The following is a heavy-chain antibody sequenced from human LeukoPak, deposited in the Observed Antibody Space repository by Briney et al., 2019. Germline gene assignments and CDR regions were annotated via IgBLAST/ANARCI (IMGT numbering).Heavy chain of an antibody. CDR1: GYTFTGQY. J-gene: IGHJ6*02. CDR3: ASQPINYDILTGYYGSGYYYYGMDV. Sequence: GASVTVSCKASGYTFTGQYLHWVRQAPGQGLDWMGRIIPILGIANYAQKFQGRVTITADKSTSTAYMELSSLRSEDTAVYYCASQPINYDILTGYYGSGYYYYGMDVWGQGTTVTVSS. D-gene: IGHD3-9*01. CDR2: IIPILGIA. V-gene: IGHV1-69*02.